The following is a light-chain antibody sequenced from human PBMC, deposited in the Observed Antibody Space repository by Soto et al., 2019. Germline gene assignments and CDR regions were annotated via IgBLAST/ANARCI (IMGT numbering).Light chain of an antibody. CDR2: GAS. CDR1: ESVSS. V-gene: IGKV3-15*01. J-gene: IGKJ4*01. CDR3: QQHENWPLT. Sequence: ETLMTQSPGTLSVSPGEGATLSCRASESVSSLAWYQQKPGQAPRLPIYGASTRATGIPARFSGSGSGTEFTLTISSLQSEDFAVYYCQQHENWPLTFGGGTKVEIK.